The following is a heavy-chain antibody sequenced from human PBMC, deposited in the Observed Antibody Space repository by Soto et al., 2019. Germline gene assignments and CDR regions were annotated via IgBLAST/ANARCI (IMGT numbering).Heavy chain of an antibody. CDR2: ISYDGSNK. Sequence: GGSLRLSCAASGFTFSSYGMHWVRQAPGKGLEWVAVISYDGSNKYYADSVKGRFTISRDNSKNTLYLQMNSLRAEDTAVYYCAKDYNYYDSSGYFIDYWGQGTLVTVSS. CDR3: AKDYNYYDSSGYFIDY. J-gene: IGHJ4*02. D-gene: IGHD3-22*01. V-gene: IGHV3-30*18. CDR1: GFTFSSYG.